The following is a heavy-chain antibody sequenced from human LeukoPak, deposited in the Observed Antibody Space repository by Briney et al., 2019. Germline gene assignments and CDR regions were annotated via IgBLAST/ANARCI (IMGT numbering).Heavy chain of an antibody. CDR2: IRYDGSNK. CDR1: GFTFSSYG. Sequence: GGSLRLYCAASGFTFSSYGMHWVRQAPGKGLEGVAFIRYDGSNKYYADSVKGRFTISRDNSKNTLYLQMNSLRAEDTAVYYCAKSTRLEPHFGYWGQGTLVTVSS. CDR3: AKSTRLEPHFGY. D-gene: IGHD1-14*01. J-gene: IGHJ4*02. V-gene: IGHV3-30*02.